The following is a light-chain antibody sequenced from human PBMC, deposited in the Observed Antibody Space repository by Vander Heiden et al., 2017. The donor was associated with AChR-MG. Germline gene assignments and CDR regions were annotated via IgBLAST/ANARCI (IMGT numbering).Light chain of an antibody. CDR1: QSVSSN. CDR2: GAS. CDR3: QQYNNWPPLT. J-gene: IGKJ4*01. V-gene: IGKV3-15*01. Sequence: EIVMTQSPATLSVSPGERATLSCRASQSVSSNLAWYQQKPGQAPRLLIDGASTRATGIPARFSGSGSGTEFTLTISSLQSEDFAVYYCQQYNNWPPLTFGGGTKGEIK.